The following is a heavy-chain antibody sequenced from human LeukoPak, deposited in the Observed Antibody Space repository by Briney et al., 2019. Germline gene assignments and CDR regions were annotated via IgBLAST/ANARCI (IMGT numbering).Heavy chain of an antibody. CDR2: INPNSGGT. V-gene: IGHV1-2*02. Sequence: ASVKVSCKASGYTFTGYYMHWVRQAPGQGLEWMGWINPNSGGTNYAQKFQGRVTMTRDTSISTAYMELSRLRSEDTAVYYCARVDYCSSTSCPRPNYYYYMDVWGKGTTVTVSS. J-gene: IGHJ6*03. D-gene: IGHD2-2*01. CDR3: ARVDYCSSTSCPRPNYYYYMDV. CDR1: GYTFTGYY.